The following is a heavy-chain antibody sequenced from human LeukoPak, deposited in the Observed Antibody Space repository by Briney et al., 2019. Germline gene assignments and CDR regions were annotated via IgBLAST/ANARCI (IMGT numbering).Heavy chain of an antibody. CDR3: ARGSRGSYLRMAFDY. CDR1: GGSISSGGYY. V-gene: IGHV4-31*03. Sequence: PSETLSLTCTVSGGSISSGGYYWSWIRQHPGKGLEWIGYIYYSGSTYYNPSLKSRVTISVDTSKNQFSLKLSSVTAADTAVYYCARGSRGSYLRMAFDYWGQGTLVTVSS. D-gene: IGHD1-26*01. J-gene: IGHJ4*02. CDR2: IYYSGST.